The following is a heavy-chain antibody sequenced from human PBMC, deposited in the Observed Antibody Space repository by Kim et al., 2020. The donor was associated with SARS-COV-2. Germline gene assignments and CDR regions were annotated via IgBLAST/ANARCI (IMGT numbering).Heavy chain of an antibody. CDR2: ITGGGSTK. CDR1: GFTFSRYW. J-gene: IGHJ6*01. V-gene: IGHV3-7*03. CDR3: AREQTAKTGAYY. Sequence: GGSLRLSCAASGFTFSRYWMSWVRQTPGKGLEWVANITGGGSTKNFVDSVEGRFTISRDNSKKTLFLEMNSLRAEDTGVYYCAREQTAKTGAYY.